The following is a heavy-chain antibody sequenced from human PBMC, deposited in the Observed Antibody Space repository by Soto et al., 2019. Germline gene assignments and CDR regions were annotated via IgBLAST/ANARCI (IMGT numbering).Heavy chain of an antibody. Sequence: XETLSLTCTFSGGSISSYYWSWIRQPPGKGLEWIGYIYYSGSTNYNPSLKSRVTISVDTSKNQFSLKLSSVTAADTAVYYCARDQREYYYDSSGLNWFEPWGQGTLFIVSS. CDR1: GGSISSYY. V-gene: IGHV4-59*01. D-gene: IGHD3-22*01. CDR3: ARDQREYYYDSSGLNWFEP. CDR2: IYYSGST. J-gene: IGHJ5*02.